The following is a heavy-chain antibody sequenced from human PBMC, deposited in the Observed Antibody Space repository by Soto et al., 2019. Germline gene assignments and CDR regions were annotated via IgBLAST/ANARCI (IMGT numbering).Heavy chain of an antibody. CDR3: ATSRISIAVAGETEYYFDY. J-gene: IGHJ4*02. V-gene: IGHV1-2*04. D-gene: IGHD6-19*01. Sequence: QVQLLQSGAELKKPGASVKVSCKASGYIFTGYYMHWVRQAPGQGLEWMGWINPNSGDTNYTQKFQGWFTMTSDTSISTAYMELSRLRSDDTAVYYCATSRISIAVAGETEYYFDYWGQGTPVTVCS. CDR1: GYIFTGYY. CDR2: INPNSGDT.